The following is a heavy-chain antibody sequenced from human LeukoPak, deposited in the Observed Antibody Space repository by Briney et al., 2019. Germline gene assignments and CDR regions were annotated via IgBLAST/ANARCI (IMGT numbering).Heavy chain of an antibody. CDR3: ARESSWSPHYFDY. D-gene: IGHD2-15*01. CDR2: IYYSGST. J-gene: IGHJ4*02. V-gene: IGHV4-31*03. Sequence: PSETLSLTCTVSGGSISSGGYYWSWIRQHPGKGLEWIGYIYYSGSTYYNPSLKSRVTISVDTSKNQFSLKLSSVTAADTAVYYCARESSWSPHYFDYWGQGTLVTVSS. CDR1: GGSISSGGYY.